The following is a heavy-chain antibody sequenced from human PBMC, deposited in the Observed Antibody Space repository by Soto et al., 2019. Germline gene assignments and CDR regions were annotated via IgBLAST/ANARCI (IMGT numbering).Heavy chain of an antibody. D-gene: IGHD5-12*01. V-gene: IGHV1-69*06. Sequence: GASVKVSWKASGGTFSSYAISWVRQAPGQGLEWMGGIIPIFGTANYAQKFQGRVTITADNAKNSLYLQMNSLRAEDTAVYYCAREGLIRDGYNTNNWFDPWGQGTLVTVSS. CDR2: IIPIFGTA. J-gene: IGHJ5*02. CDR1: GGTFSSYA. CDR3: AREGLIRDGYNTNNWFDP.